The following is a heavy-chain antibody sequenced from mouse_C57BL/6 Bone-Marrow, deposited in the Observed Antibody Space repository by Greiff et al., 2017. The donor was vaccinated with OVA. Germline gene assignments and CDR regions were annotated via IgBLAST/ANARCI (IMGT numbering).Heavy chain of an antibody. V-gene: IGHV1-81*01. CDR3: ARLGNWDYVDY. CDR1: GYTFTSYG. J-gene: IGHJ2*01. Sequence: QVQLQQSGAELARPGASVKLSCKASGYTFTSYGISWVKQSTGQGLEWIGEIYPRSGNTYYNEKFKGKATLTADKSSSTAYMALRSLTSEDSAVYFCARLGNWDYVDYWGQGTTLTVSS. D-gene: IGHD4-1*01. CDR2: IYPRSGNT.